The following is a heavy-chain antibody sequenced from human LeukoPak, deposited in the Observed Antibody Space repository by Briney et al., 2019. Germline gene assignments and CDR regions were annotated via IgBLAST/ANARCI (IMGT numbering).Heavy chain of an antibody. CDR1: GFTFSSYG. CDR3: ASNYYDSSGYLIDY. V-gene: IGHV3-30*03. D-gene: IGHD3-22*01. J-gene: IGHJ4*02. Sequence: GGSLRLSCAASGFTFSSYGMHWVRQAPGKGLEWVAVISYDGSNKYYADSVKGRFTISRDNSKNTLYLQMNSLRAEDTAVYYCASNYYDSSGYLIDYWGQGTLVTVSS. CDR2: ISYDGSNK.